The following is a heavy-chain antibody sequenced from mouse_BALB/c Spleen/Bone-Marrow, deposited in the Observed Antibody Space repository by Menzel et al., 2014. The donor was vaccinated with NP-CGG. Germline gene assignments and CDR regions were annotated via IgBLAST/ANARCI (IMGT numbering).Heavy chain of an antibody. CDR2: INPDSSMI. CDR1: GFDFSRYW. Sequence: EVKLMESGGGLVQPGGSLKLSCAASGFDFSRYWMSWVRQALGKGLEWIGEINPDSSMINYTPSLKDKFIISRDNAKNTLYLQMSKVRSEDTALYYCARSGTWGYFDYWGQVTTLTVSA. J-gene: IGHJ2*01. V-gene: IGHV4-1*02. D-gene: IGHD4-1*01. CDR3: ARSGTWGYFDY.